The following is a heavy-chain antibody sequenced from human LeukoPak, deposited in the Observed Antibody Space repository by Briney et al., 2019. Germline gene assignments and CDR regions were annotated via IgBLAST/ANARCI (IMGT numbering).Heavy chain of an antibody. CDR3: AKVNNPTYYYDSSGYFSLVGYGRAFYYFDY. J-gene: IGHJ4*02. Sequence: GGSLRLSCAASGFTFSSYAMSWVRQAPGKGLEWVSAISGSGGSTYYADSVKGRFTISRDNSKNTLYLQMNSLRAEDTAVYYCAKVNNPTYYYDSSGYFSLVGYGRAFYYFDYWGQGTLVTVSS. CDR1: GFTFSSYA. V-gene: IGHV3-23*01. D-gene: IGHD3-22*01. CDR2: ISGSGGST.